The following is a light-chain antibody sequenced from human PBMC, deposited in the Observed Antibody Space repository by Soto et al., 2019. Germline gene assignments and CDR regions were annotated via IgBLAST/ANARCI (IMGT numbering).Light chain of an antibody. CDR3: QQYNKWPLT. V-gene: IGKV3-15*01. Sequence: EIVMTQSQATLSVSPGERATLSCRASKSISNNLVWYQQKPGQAPRLLIYDASTRAAGIPARFSGSGFGTEFTLTISSLQTEDFAVYFCQQYNKWPLTFGPGTKVDI. CDR1: KSISNN. J-gene: IGKJ3*01. CDR2: DAS.